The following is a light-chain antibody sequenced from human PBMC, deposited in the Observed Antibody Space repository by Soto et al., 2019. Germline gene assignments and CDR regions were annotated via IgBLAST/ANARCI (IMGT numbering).Light chain of an antibody. J-gene: IGKJ4*02. CDR1: QSISSN. CDR3: QQYNNWPLST. Sequence: EIVMTQSPATLSVSPGEIATLSCRASQSISSNLAWYQQKPGQAPRLLMFRTSRRTTGFPARFSGSGSGTEFNLTISSLLSEDFGVYYCQQYNNWPLSTFGGGTKVEI. CDR2: RTS. V-gene: IGKV3-15*01.